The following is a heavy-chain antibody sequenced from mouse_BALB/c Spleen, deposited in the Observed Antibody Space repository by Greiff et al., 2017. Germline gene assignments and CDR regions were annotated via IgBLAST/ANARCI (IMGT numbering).Heavy chain of an antibody. CDR1: GFTFSSYA. Sequence: DVKLVESGGGLVKPGGSLKLSCAASGFTFSSYAMSWVRQTPEKRLEWVASISSGGSTYYPDSVKGRFTISRDNARNILYLQMSSLRSEDTAMYYCARGGMITTPYAMDYWGQGTSVTVSS. J-gene: IGHJ4*01. D-gene: IGHD2-4*01. CDR3: ARGGMITTPYAMDY. V-gene: IGHV5-6-5*01. CDR2: ISSGGST.